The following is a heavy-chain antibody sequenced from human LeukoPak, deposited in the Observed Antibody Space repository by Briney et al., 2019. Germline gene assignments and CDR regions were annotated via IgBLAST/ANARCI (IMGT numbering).Heavy chain of an antibody. D-gene: IGHD3-22*01. CDR2: IYYSGST. Sequence: SETLSLTCTVSGGSISSSTYYWGWIRQAPGKGLEWIGSIYYSGSTNYTPSLTSRVIISVDTSKNQFSLNLSSVTAADTAVYYCARVQSGYLYFDYWGQGTLVTVSS. V-gene: IGHV4-39*07. CDR3: ARVQSGYLYFDY. J-gene: IGHJ4*02. CDR1: GGSISSSTYY.